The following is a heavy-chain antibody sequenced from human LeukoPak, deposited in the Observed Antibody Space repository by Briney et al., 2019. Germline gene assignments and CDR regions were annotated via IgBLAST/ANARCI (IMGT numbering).Heavy chain of an antibody. J-gene: IGHJ5*02. CDR1: GYSFTGYY. D-gene: IGHD2-2*01. V-gene: IGHV1-2*02. CDR2: INPNSGGT. Sequence: ASVTVSCKASGYSFTGYYMHWVRQAPGQGLEWMGWINPNSGGTNYAQKFQGRVTMTRDTSISTAYMELSRPRSDDTAVYYCARDLGDIVVVPAAIWFDPWGQGTLVTVSS. CDR3: ARDLGDIVVVPAAIWFDP.